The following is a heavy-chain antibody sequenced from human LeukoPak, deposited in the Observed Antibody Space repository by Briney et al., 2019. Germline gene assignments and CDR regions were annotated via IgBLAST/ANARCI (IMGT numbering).Heavy chain of an antibody. CDR1: GFTFSYHW. CDR2: IKNDGAVK. D-gene: IGHD4-17*01. V-gene: IGHV3-7*01. J-gene: IGHJ4*02. CDR3: AKETTPLRPEGY. Sequence: GGSLRLSCAASGFTFSYHWMTWVRQAPGKGLEWVANIKNDGAVKNYVDSVKGRFTISRDNAKNSLYLQMNSLRAEDTAVYYCAKETTPLRPEGYWGQGTLVTVSS.